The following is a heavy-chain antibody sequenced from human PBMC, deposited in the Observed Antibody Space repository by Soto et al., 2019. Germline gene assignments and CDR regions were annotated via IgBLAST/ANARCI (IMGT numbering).Heavy chain of an antibody. Sequence: QVQLVESGGGVVQPGRSLRLSCAVSAFTFSTYAMHWVRQAPGKGLEWVAVIYYDGSNKYYADSVKGRFTISRDNSKNMLYLQMNSLRAEDTAVYYCARPYCSGGICYYYFDYWGQGTLVTVSS. V-gene: IGHV3-33*01. J-gene: IGHJ4*02. CDR2: IYYDGSNK. CDR1: AFTFSTYA. CDR3: ARPYCSGGICYYYFDY. D-gene: IGHD2-15*01.